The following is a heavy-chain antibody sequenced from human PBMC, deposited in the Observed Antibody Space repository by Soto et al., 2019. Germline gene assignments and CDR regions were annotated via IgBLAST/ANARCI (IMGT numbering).Heavy chain of an antibody. Sequence: GWSLRLSCAASGFTFSSYGMHWVRQAPGKGLEWVAVIWYDGSNKYYADSVKGRFTISRDNSKNTLYLQMNSLRAEDTAVYYCARILCSSTSCYTFDYWGQGTLVTVSS. D-gene: IGHD2-2*02. CDR2: IWYDGSNK. V-gene: IGHV3-33*01. CDR1: GFTFSSYG. CDR3: ARILCSSTSCYTFDY. J-gene: IGHJ4*02.